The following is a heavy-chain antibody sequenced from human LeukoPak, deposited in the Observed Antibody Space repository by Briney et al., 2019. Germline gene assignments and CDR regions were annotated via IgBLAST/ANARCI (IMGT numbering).Heavy chain of an antibody. CDR2: ISYDGSNK. CDR1: GFTFSSYG. Sequence: PGRSLRLSCAASGFTFSSYGMHWVRQALGKGLEWVAVISYDGSNKYYADSVKGRFTISRDDSKNTLYLQMNSLRAEDTAVYYCAKARDYYGDYIFDYWGQGTLVTVSS. D-gene: IGHD4-17*01. V-gene: IGHV3-30*18. J-gene: IGHJ4*02. CDR3: AKARDYYGDYIFDY.